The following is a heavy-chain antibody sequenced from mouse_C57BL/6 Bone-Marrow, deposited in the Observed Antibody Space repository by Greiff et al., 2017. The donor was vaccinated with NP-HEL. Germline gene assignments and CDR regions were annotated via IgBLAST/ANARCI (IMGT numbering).Heavy chain of an antibody. V-gene: IGHV2-6-1*01. Sequence: QVTLKESGPGLVAPSQSLSITCTVSGFSLTSYGVHWVRQPPGKGLEWLVVIWSDGSTTYNSALKSRLSISKDNSKSQVFLKMNSRQTDDTAMYYCARHYYYDYDGYAMDYWGQGTSVTVSS. CDR1: GFSLTSYG. D-gene: IGHD2-4*01. CDR3: ARHYYYDYDGYAMDY. J-gene: IGHJ4*01. CDR2: IWSDGST.